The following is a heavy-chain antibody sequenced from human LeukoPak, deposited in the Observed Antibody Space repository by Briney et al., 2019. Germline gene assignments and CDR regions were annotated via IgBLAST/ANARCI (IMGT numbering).Heavy chain of an antibody. D-gene: IGHD3-10*01. J-gene: IGHJ6*03. CDR1: GFTFSSYW. CDR2: IKQDGSEK. Sequence: GGSLRLSCAASGFTFSSYWMSWVRQAPGKGLEWVANIKQDGSEKYYVDSVKGRFTISRDNAKNSLYLQMNSLRAEDTAVYYCARVAGSGSYSPFYYYYVDVWGKGTTVTVSS. CDR3: ARVAGSGSYSPFYYYYVDV. V-gene: IGHV3-7*01.